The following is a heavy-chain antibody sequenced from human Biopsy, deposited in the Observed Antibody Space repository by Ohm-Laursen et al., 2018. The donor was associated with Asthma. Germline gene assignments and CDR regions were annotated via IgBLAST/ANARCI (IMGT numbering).Heavy chain of an antibody. D-gene: IGHD3-10*01. Sequence: ASVKVSCKTSGYTFNSAGITWVRQAPGQGLEWMGWISVYNGNTKVAQKLQDRVTMITDTSTSTAYMELRSLRSDDTAVYFCARAVDYSHYYGIDVWGQGTTVTLS. J-gene: IGHJ6*02. CDR2: ISVYNGNT. CDR3: ARAVDYSHYYGIDV. CDR1: GYTFNSAG. V-gene: IGHV1-18*01.